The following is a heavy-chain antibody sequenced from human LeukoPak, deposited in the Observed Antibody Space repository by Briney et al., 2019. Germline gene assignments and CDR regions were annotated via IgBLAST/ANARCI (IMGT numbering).Heavy chain of an antibody. Sequence: SETLSLTCAVYGGSFSGYYWSWIRQPPGKGLEWIGEINHSGSTNYNPSLKSRVTISVDPSKNQFSLKLSSVTAADTAVYYCARGVAARFDHWGQGTLVTVSS. D-gene: IGHD6-6*01. V-gene: IGHV4-34*01. CDR3: ARGVAARFDH. J-gene: IGHJ4*02. CDR2: INHSGST. CDR1: GGSFSGYY.